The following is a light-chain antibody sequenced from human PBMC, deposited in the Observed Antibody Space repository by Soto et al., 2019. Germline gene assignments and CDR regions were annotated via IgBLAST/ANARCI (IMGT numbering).Light chain of an antibody. CDR2: AAS. Sequence: DIQMTQSPSSLSASVGGIVTIPCRASQTIAHYLTCYQQKLGRAPNLLVYAASSLQSGVPSRFSGSGSGTEITLTISSLQPEDFATYYCQETYSTPRTFGQGTKVEIK. J-gene: IGKJ1*01. CDR1: QTIAHY. CDR3: QETYSTPRT. V-gene: IGKV1-39*01.